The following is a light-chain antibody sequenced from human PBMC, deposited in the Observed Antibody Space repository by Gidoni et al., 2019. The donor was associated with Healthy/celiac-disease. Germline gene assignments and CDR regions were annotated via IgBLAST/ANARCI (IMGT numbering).Light chain of an antibody. CDR3: QQRSNWHLT. J-gene: IGKJ4*01. CDR2: DAS. V-gene: IGKV3-11*01. Sequence: EIVLTHSPATLSLSPGERATLSCRASQSVSSYLAWYQQKPGQAPRLLIYDASNRATGIQARFSGSGSGTDFTLTISSLEPEDFAVYYCQQRSNWHLTFGGGTKVEIK. CDR1: QSVSSY.